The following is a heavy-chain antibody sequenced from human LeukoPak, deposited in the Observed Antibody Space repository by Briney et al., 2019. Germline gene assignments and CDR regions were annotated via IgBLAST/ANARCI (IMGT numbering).Heavy chain of an antibody. CDR3: ARAYYYYMEV. CDR1: GGSFSGYY. CDR2: INHSGST. J-gene: IGHJ6*03. Sequence: SETLSLTCAVYGGSFSGYYWSWIRQPPGKGLEWIGEINHSGSTNYNPSLKSRVTISVDTSKNQFSLKLSSVTAADTAVYYCARAYYYYMEVWGKGTTVTVSS. V-gene: IGHV4-34*01.